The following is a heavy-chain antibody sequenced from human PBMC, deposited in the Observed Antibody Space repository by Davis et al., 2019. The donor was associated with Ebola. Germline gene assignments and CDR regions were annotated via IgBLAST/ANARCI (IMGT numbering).Heavy chain of an antibody. Sequence: ASVKVSCKASGYTFTSYDINWVRQATGQGLEWMGWMNPNSGNTGYAQKFQGRVTITRNTSISTAYMELSSLRSEDTAVYYCARDQRITMVRGVSYDHHDAFDIWGQGTMVTVSS. CDR1: GYTFTSYD. J-gene: IGHJ3*02. CDR3: ARDQRITMVRGVSYDHHDAFDI. D-gene: IGHD3-10*01. CDR2: MNPNSGNT. V-gene: IGHV1-8*03.